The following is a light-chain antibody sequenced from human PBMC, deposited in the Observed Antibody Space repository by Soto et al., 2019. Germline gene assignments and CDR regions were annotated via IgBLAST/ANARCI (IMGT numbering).Light chain of an antibody. V-gene: IGKV4-1*01. CDR3: QQYYTTPPT. CDR1: QSVLFRPNKKNY. CDR2: WAS. Sequence: DIVMTQSPDSLAVSLGERATINCKSSQSVLFRPNKKNYLAWYQQKPGQPPKMFIYWASTRESWVPDRFSGSGSETDFPLTISSLEAEDVAVYYCQQYYTTPPTFGPGTKLEIK. J-gene: IGKJ2*01.